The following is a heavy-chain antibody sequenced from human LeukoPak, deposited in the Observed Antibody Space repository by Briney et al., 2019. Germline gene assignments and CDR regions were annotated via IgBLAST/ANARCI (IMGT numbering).Heavy chain of an antibody. CDR1: GFTFSSYS. CDR3: ARAELRSYGMDV. V-gene: IGHV3-21*01. J-gene: IGHJ6*02. D-gene: IGHD1-7*01. CDR2: ISSSSSYI. Sequence: GGSLRLSCAASGFTFSSYSMNWVRQAPGKGLEWVSSISSSSSYIYYADSVKGRFTISRDNAKNSLYLQTNSLRAEDTAVYYCARAELRSYGMDVWGQGTTVTVSS.